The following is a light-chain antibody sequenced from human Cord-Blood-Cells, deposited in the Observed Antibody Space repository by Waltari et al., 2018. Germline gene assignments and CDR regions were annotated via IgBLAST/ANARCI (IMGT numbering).Light chain of an antibody. V-gene: IGKV1-39*01. Sequence: DIQITQSPSSLSASVGDRVTITCRASQSISSYLNWYQQKPGKAPKLLIYAASSLQSGVPSRFSGSGSGTDFTLTISSLQPEDFATYYCQQSYSTARTFGQGTKLEIK. CDR1: QSISSY. CDR2: AAS. CDR3: QQSYSTART. J-gene: IGKJ2*01.